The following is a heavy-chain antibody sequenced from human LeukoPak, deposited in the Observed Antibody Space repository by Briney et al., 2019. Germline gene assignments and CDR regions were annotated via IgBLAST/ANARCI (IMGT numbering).Heavy chain of an antibody. CDR2: IYYSGST. Sequence: PSETLSLTCTVSGGSISSSSYYWGWIRQPPGKGLEWIGSIYYSGSTYYNPSLKSRVTISVDTSKNQFSLKLSSVTAADTAVYYCARDVPSRGYSHASHYWGQGTLVTVSS. CDR3: ARDVPSRGYSHASHY. D-gene: IGHD5-18*01. V-gene: IGHV4-39*07. J-gene: IGHJ4*02. CDR1: GGSISSSSYY.